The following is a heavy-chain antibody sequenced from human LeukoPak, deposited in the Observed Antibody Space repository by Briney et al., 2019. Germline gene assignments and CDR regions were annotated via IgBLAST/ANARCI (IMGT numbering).Heavy chain of an antibody. CDR1: GGSISSGDYY. J-gene: IGHJ5*02. V-gene: IGHV4-30-4*02. CDR2: IYYSGST. Sequence: SETLSLTCTVSGGSISSGDYYWSWIRQPPGKGLEWIGYIYYSGSTYYNPSLKSRVTISVDTSKNQFSLKLSSVTAADTAVYYCARVGYYDSSGYKWFDPWGQGTLVTVSS. D-gene: IGHD3-22*01. CDR3: ARVGYYDSSGYKWFDP.